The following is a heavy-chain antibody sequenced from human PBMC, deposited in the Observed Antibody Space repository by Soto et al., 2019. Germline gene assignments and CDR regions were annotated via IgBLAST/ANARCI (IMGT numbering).Heavy chain of an antibody. Sequence: GGSLRLSCTPSGFTFNTYGMHWVRQAPGKGLEWVAIIWYDGSNKYYADSVKGRFTISRDNSRNTLYLQMNSLRAEDTALYYCARSDCTGAYCYSWPFNYGVDVWGQGTTVTVSS. CDR1: GFTFNTYG. CDR2: IWYDGSNK. D-gene: IGHD2-15*01. J-gene: IGHJ6*02. CDR3: ARSDCTGAYCYSWPFNYGVDV. V-gene: IGHV3-33*08.